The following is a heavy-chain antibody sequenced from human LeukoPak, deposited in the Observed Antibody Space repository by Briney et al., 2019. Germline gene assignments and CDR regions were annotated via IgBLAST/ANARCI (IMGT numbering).Heavy chain of an antibody. CDR2: ISGSGGST. D-gene: IGHD4-11*01. CDR1: GFTFSSYA. V-gene: IGHV3-23*01. CDR3: AKGGFMTTDFDP. J-gene: IGHJ5*02. Sequence: GGSLRLSCAASGFTFSSYAMSWVRQAPGKGLEWVSAISGSGGSTYYADSVKGRFTISRDNPKNTLYLQMNSLRAEDTAVYYCAKGGFMTTDFDPWGQGTLVTVSS.